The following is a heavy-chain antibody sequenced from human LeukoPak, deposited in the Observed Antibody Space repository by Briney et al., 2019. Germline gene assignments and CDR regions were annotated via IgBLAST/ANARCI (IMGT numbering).Heavy chain of an antibody. CDR2: ISGSGGST. CDR1: GFTFSSYA. D-gene: IGHD1-26*01. V-gene: IGHV3-23*01. J-gene: IGHJ3*01. CDR3: AKNIVGVTDAFDF. Sequence: GGSLRLSCAASGFTFSSYAMSWVRQAPGKGLEWVSAISGSGGSTYHADSVKGRFTISRDNSKNTLYLQMNSLRAEDTAAYYCAKNIVGVTDAFDFWGQGTMVTVSS.